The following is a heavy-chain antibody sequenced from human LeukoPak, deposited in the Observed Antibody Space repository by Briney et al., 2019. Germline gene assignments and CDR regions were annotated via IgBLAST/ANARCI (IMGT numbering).Heavy chain of an antibody. D-gene: IGHD2-15*01. V-gene: IGHV3-15*01. CDR3: TTGGVADYYYYYGMDV. CDR2: INSKTDGGTT. J-gene: IGHJ6*02. CDR1: GFTFSNAW. Sequence: SGGSLRLSCAASGFTFSNAWMSWVRQAPGKGLEWVGRINSKTDGGTTDYAAPVKGRFTISRDDSKNTLYLQMNSLKTEDTAVYYCTTGGVADYYYYYGMDVWGQGTTVTVSS.